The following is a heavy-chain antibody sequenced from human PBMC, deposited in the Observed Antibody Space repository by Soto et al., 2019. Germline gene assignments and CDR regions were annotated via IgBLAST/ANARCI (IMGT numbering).Heavy chain of an antibody. CDR3: VTLTSWGN. CDR2: ISSSSSTI. D-gene: IGHD2-2*01. Sequence: EVQLVESGGGLVQPGGSLRLSCAASGFTFSDYSMNWVRQFPGKGLEWVSYISSSSSTIYYADSVKGRFTISRDNAKNSLFLQMNSLRAEDTAVYYCVTLTSWGNWGQGTLVTVSS. CDR1: GFTFSDYS. V-gene: IGHV3-48*01. J-gene: IGHJ4*02.